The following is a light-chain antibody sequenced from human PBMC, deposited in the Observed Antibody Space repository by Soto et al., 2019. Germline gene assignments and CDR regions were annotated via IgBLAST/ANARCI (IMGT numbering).Light chain of an antibody. J-gene: IGKJ1*01. Sequence: EIVLTQSPATLSLSPGERATLSCRASQSIGTSLAWYQQKPGQAPRLLIHDASNRATGIPARFSGSGSGTDFTLTISSLEPEDFAVYYCQQSRNWPRTFGQGTKVDIK. CDR3: QQSRNWPRT. CDR2: DAS. CDR1: QSIGTS. V-gene: IGKV3-11*01.